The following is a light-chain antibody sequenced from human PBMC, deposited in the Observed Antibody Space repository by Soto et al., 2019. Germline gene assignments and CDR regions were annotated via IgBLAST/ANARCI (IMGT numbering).Light chain of an antibody. Sequence: DIQMTQSPSTLSASIGDRVTITCRASQNIYKWLAWYQQKPQKAPKLLIFEAAALETGVSPRFRGSGSGTVFTLTISSLQPDEFATYYCQQYERFPLPCGGGTKVE. V-gene: IGKV1-5*01. CDR2: EAA. CDR3: QQYERFPLP. CDR1: QNIYKW. J-gene: IGKJ4*01.